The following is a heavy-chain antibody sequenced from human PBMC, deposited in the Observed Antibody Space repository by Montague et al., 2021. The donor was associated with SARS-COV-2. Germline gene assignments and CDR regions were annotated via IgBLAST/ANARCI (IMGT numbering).Heavy chain of an antibody. Sequence: SETLSLTCTVSGGSISSSSYYWGWIRQPPGKGLEWIGSIYYSGSTYYNPSLKSRVTISVDTFKNQFSLKLSSVTAADTAVYYCARGGGTVTTFLGVGYVRGRLSWFDPWGQGTLVTVSS. J-gene: IGHJ5*02. CDR3: ARGGGTVTTFLGVGYVRGRLSWFDP. CDR1: GGSISSSSYY. CDR2: IYYSGST. V-gene: IGHV4-39*07. D-gene: IGHD4-17*01.